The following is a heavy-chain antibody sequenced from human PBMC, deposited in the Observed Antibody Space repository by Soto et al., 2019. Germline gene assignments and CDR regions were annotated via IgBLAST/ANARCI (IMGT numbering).Heavy chain of an antibody. D-gene: IGHD4-17*01. J-gene: IGHJ6*02. V-gene: IGHV5-51*01. CDR1: GYSFTSYW. CDR2: IYPGDSDT. CDR3: ARLSATVTTFYYYVMDV. Sequence: GESLKISCKGSGYSFTSYWIGWVRQMPGKGLEWMGIIYPGDSDTRYSPSFQGQVTISADKSISTAYLQWSSLKASDTAMYYCARLSATVTTFYYYVMDVWGQGTTVPVSS.